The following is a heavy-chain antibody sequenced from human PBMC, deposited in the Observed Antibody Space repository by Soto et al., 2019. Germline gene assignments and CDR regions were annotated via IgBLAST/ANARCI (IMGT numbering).Heavy chain of an antibody. V-gene: IGHV4-39*02. CDR3: ARRGYYNSRGDDAFDI. D-gene: IGHD3-22*01. Sequence: QLHLQESGPGLVKPSETLSLTCTVSGGSISGSTTYWGWIRQPPGKGLEWIGIIFYTGSTYYNPSLKSRVTISVDTSRNHFSLKLSSVTAADTAVYYCARRGYYNSRGDDAFDIWGRGTMVTVSS. J-gene: IGHJ3*02. CDR1: GGSISGSTTY. CDR2: IFYTGST.